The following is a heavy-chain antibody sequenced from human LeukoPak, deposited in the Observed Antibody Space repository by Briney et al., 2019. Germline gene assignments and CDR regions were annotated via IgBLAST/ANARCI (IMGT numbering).Heavy chain of an antibody. V-gene: IGHV1-24*01. D-gene: IGHD2/OR15-2a*01. CDR1: VNILTELA. J-gene: IGHJ3*02. Sequence: GSVKVSCNVSVNILTELAMHWVRQAPRKGLEWIGCFDPEDGEAIFAQKLQGRVTMTEDTSTDTAYMELSSLRSEDTAVYYCATAARRDSTYYHYGAFDIWGQGTMVTVSS. CDR2: FDPEDGEA. CDR3: ATAARRDSTYYHYGAFDI.